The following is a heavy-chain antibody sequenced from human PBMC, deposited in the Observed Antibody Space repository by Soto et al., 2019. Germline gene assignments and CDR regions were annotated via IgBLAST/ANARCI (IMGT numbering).Heavy chain of an antibody. CDR3: ARHESEPEGATIHYYYYYGMDV. CDR1: GYSFTSYW. D-gene: IGHD5-12*01. V-gene: IGHV5-10-1*01. Sequence: GESLKISCKGSGYSFTSYWISWVRQMPGKGLEWMGRIDPSDSYTNYSPSFQGHVTISADKSISTAYLQWSSLKASDTPMYYCARHESEPEGATIHYYYYYGMDVWGQGTTVTAPS. CDR2: IDPSDSYT. J-gene: IGHJ6*02.